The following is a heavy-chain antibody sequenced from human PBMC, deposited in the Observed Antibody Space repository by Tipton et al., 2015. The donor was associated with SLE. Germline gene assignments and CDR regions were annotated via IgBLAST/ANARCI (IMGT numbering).Heavy chain of an antibody. D-gene: IGHD3-10*01. V-gene: IGHV4-59*01. CDR1: GGSISSYY. CDR2: IYYSGST. Sequence: TLSLTCTVSGGSISSYYWSWIRQPPGKGLEWIGYIYYSGSTNYTPSLKSRVTISVDTSKNQFSLKLSSVTAADTAVYYCARGHRVRGDPYFDYWGQGTLVTVSS. J-gene: IGHJ4*02. CDR3: ARGHRVRGDPYFDY.